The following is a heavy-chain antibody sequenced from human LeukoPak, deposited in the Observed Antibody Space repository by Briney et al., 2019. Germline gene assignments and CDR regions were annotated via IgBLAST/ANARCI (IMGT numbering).Heavy chain of an antibody. CDR1: GFTFSSYS. J-gene: IGHJ4*02. CDR2: ISSSTSTI. V-gene: IGHV3-48*02. Sequence: GGSLRLSCVASGFTFSSYSLTWVRQAPGKGLGWVSYISSSTSTIYYADSVKGRFTISRDNAKNSLYLQMNSLRDEDTAVYYCARDGYFLFDYWGQGTLVTVSS. CDR3: ARDGYFLFDY. D-gene: IGHD2/OR15-2a*01.